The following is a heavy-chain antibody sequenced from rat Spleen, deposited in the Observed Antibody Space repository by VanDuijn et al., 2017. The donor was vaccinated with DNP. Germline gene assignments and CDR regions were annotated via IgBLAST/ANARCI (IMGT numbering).Heavy chain of an antibody. CDR2: ISYSGST. CDR3: ARWNIGTSTLDY. CDR1: GYSITSTY. Sequence: EVQLQESGPGLVKPSQSLSLTCSVTGYSITSTYWGWIRKFPGNKLEWTGHISYSGSTTYNPSLKSRISITRDTSKNQFFLQLSSVTTEDTATYYCARWNIGTSTLDYWGQGVMVTVSS. V-gene: IGHV3-1*01. D-gene: IGHD1-5*01. J-gene: IGHJ2*01.